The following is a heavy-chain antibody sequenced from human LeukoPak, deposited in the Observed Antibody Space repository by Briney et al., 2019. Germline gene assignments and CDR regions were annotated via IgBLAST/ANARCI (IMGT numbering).Heavy chain of an antibody. CDR1: GFTFSSYE. D-gene: IGHD1-26*01. J-gene: IGHJ4*02. Sequence: GGSLRLSCAASGFTFSSYEMNWVRQAPGKGLEWVSYISSSGSTIYYADSVKGRFTISRDNAKNSLYLQMNSLRAEDTAVYYCARDGSYYAFDYWGQGTLVTVSS. V-gene: IGHV3-48*03. CDR2: ISSSGSTI. CDR3: ARDGSYYAFDY.